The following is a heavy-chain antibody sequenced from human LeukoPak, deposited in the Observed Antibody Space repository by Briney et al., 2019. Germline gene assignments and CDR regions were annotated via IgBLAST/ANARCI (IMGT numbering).Heavy chain of an antibody. CDR2: IDPGGSYT. D-gene: IGHD4-11*01. Sequence: GESLKISCKGSGYSFTSYWISWVRQMPGKGLEWMGRIDPGGSYTNYSPSFQGHVTMSVDKSINTAYLQWTSLTASDTAMYYCARHYSNDAMDVWGQGTTVTVSS. V-gene: IGHV5-10-1*01. J-gene: IGHJ6*02. CDR3: ARHYSNDAMDV. CDR1: GYSFTSYW.